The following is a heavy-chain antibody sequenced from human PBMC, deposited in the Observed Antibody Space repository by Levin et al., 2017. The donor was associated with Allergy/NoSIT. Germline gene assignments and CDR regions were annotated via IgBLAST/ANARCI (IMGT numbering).Heavy chain of an antibody. CDR3: ARQTIVVFPSAVSKDMDV. J-gene: IGHJ6*03. V-gene: IGHV7-4-1*02. Sequence: GASVKVSCKASGYTFINYAMHWVRQAPGQGLEWMGWINTNTGNPAYAQGFTGRFFFSLDTSVSTAYLQINSLKAEDTAVYYCARQTIVVFPSAVSKDMDVWGIGTTVTVSS. CDR1: GYTFINYA. CDR2: INTNTGNP. D-gene: IGHD2-2*01.